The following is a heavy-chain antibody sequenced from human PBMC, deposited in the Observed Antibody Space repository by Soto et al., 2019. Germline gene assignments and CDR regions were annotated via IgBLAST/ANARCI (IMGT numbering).Heavy chain of an antibody. CDR1: GGSISSYY. D-gene: IGHD1-7*01. CDR2: IYYSGST. V-gene: IGHV4-59*01. J-gene: IGHJ5*02. CDR3: AGQRAYNWNYVNWFDH. Sequence: XETLSLTCTVAGGSISSYYWSWIRQPPGKGLDWIGYIYYSGSTNYNPSLKSRVTISVDTSKNQFSLKLSSVTAADTAVYYCAGQRAYNWNYVNWFDHWGQGTLVTVSS.